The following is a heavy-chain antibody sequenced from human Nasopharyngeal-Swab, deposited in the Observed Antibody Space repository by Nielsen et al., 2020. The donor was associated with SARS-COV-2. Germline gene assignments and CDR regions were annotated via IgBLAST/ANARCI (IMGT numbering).Heavy chain of an antibody. D-gene: IGHD2-2*01. CDR3: AKDQIPTPCTSTLDY. Sequence: SLKISCAASGFTFDDFAMHWVRQAPGKGLEWVSGISWNSGGIGYADSVRGRFTISRDNAKNSLYLEMNSLRAEDTALYFCAKDQIPTPCTSTLDYWGQGTLVTVSS. CDR2: ISWNSGGI. V-gene: IGHV3-9*01. J-gene: IGHJ4*02. CDR1: GFTFDDFA.